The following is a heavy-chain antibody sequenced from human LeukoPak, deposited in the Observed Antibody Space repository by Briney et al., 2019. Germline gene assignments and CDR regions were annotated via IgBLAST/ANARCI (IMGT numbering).Heavy chain of an antibody. V-gene: IGHV3-9*01. CDR1: GFTFDDYA. J-gene: IGHJ4*02. CDR3: AKSTHSSSWYAYDY. D-gene: IGHD6-13*01. CDR2: ISWNSGSI. Sequence: PGGSLRLSCAASGFTFDDYAMHWVQQAPGKGLEWVSGISWNSGSIGYADSVKGRFTISRDNAKNSLYLQMNSLRAEDTALYYCAKSTHSSSWYAYDYWGQGTLVTVSS.